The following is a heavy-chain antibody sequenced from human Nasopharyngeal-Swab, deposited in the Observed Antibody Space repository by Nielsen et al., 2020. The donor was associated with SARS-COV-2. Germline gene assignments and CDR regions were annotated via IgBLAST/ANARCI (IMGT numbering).Heavy chain of an antibody. J-gene: IGHJ4*02. CDR2: ISFDGSKK. Sequence: GESLKISCAASGFTFNSHGMHWVRQAPGKGLEWVAVISFDGSKKYYADSVKGRFTISRDNVKNSLYLQMNSLRDEDTAVYYCARAPDSSTYGLRYWGLGTLVTVSS. CDR3: ARAPDSSTYGLRY. V-gene: IGHV3-30*03. CDR1: GFTFNSHG. D-gene: IGHD3-10*01.